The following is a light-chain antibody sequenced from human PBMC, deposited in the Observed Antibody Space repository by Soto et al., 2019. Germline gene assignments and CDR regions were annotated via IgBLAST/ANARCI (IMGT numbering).Light chain of an antibody. CDR2: AAS. J-gene: IGKJ1*01. V-gene: IGKV1-39*01. CDR3: QHYNSYSEA. Sequence: QMTQSPSSLAASVGGRVTMTCRASQSISSYLNWYQQKPGKAPKLLIYAASSLQSGVPSRFSGSGSGTDFTLTISSLQPDDFATYYCQHYNSYSEAFGQGTKVDIK. CDR1: QSISSY.